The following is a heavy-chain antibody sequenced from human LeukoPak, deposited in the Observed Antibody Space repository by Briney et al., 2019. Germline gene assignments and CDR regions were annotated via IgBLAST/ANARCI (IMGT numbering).Heavy chain of an antibody. CDR1: GFTFSRYA. J-gene: IGHJ3*02. D-gene: IGHD2-2*01. CDR3: AGKAVCGSTSCYRGAFDI. CDR2: ISGNGDST. Sequence: PGGSLRLSCAASGFTFSRYAMSWVRQAPGKGLEWVSGISGNGDSTYYADSVKGRFTISRDNSKNTLFPQMNSLRAEDTAVYYCAGKAVCGSTSCYRGAFDIWGQGTMVTVSS. V-gene: IGHV3-23*01.